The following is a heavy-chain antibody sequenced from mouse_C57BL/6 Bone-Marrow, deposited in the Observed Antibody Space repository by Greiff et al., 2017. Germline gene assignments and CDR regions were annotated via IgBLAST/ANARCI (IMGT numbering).Heavy chain of an antibody. Sequence: VQGVESGAELVRPGASVKLSCKASGYTFTSYGISWVKQRTGQGLEWIGEIYPRSGNTYYNEKFKGKATLTADKSSSTAYMELRSLTSEDSAVYFCARGYYGSSPFYYAMDYWGQGTSVTVSS. J-gene: IGHJ4*01. CDR3: ARGYYGSSPFYYAMDY. D-gene: IGHD1-1*01. CDR2: IYPRSGNT. V-gene: IGHV1-81*01. CDR1: GYTFTSYG.